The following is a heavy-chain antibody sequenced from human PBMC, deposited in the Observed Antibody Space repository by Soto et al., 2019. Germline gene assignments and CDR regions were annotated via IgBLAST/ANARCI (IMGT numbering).Heavy chain of an antibody. D-gene: IGHD7-27*01. V-gene: IGHV3-30*18. Sequence: QVQLVESGGGVVQPGRSLRLSCAASGFTFSFYGMHWVRQAPGKGLEWVAVISYDGSNKYYADSVKGRFIISRDSSKNSLCMQMNRLRAEDAAVYYWANGLGNGGLGAFDIWGQGTMVTVSS. J-gene: IGHJ3*02. CDR2: ISYDGSNK. CDR3: ANGLGNGGLGAFDI. CDR1: GFTFSFYG.